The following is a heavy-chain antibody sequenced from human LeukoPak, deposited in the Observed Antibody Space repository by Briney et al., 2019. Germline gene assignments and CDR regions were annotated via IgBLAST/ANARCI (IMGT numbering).Heavy chain of an antibody. V-gene: IGHV4-59*01. CDR2: IYYSGST. Sequence: SETLSLTCTVSGGSISNYYWSWIRQPPGKGLEWIGYIYYSGSTNYNPSLKSRVTISVDTSKNQFSLKLSSVTAADTAVHYCARTYCGGDCYYRYWGQGTLVTVSS. D-gene: IGHD2-21*02. CDR1: GGSISNYY. CDR3: ARTYCGGDCYYRY. J-gene: IGHJ4*02.